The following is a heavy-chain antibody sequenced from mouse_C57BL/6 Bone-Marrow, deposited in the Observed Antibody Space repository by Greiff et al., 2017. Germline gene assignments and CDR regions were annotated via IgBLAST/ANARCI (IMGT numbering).Heavy chain of an antibody. Sequence: EVKLVESGGDLVKPGGSLKLSCAASGFTFSSYGMSWVRQTPDKRLEWVATISSGGSYTYYPDSVKGRFTISRDNAKNTLYLQMRSLKSEDTAMYYCARRLRYAMDYWGQGTSVTVSS. CDR3: ARRLRYAMDY. CDR1: GFTFSSYG. D-gene: IGHD1-1*01. V-gene: IGHV5-6*02. CDR2: ISSGGSYT. J-gene: IGHJ4*01.